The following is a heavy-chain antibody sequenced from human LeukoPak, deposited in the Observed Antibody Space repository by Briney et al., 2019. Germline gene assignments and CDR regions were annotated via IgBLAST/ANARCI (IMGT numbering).Heavy chain of an antibody. J-gene: IGHJ4*02. CDR2: IFTSGST. Sequence: SQTLSLTCTVSGASISSGPYYWRWIRQPAGKPLEWIGRIFTSGSTHYNPSLKSRVTISLDTSKNQFSLNLSSVIAADTAMYYCARGVVDMATSFGYWGQGTLVTVAS. CDR1: GASISSGPYY. CDR3: ARGVVDMATSFGY. D-gene: IGHD5-24*01. V-gene: IGHV4-61*02.